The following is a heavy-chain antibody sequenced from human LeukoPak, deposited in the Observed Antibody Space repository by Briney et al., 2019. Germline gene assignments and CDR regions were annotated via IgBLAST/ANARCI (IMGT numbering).Heavy chain of an antibody. D-gene: IGHD3-22*01. V-gene: IGHV3-30*02. CDR3: AKDQPDYYDSTGYQSLDY. CDR1: GFTFSSYG. J-gene: IGHJ4*02. Sequence: GGSLRLSCAASGFTFSSYGMHWVRQAPGKGLEWVAFIRYDGSNKYYADSVKGRFTISRDNSKNTLYLQMNSLRAEDTAVYYCAKDQPDYYDSTGYQSLDYWGQGTLVTVSS. CDR2: IRYDGSNK.